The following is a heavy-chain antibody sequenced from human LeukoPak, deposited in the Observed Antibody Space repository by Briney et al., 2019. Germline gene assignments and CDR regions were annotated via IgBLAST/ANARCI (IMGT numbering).Heavy chain of an antibody. J-gene: IGHJ5*02. CDR3: ARDLGQYYDTSDNWFDP. D-gene: IGHD3-22*01. CDR1: GFTFSNYW. V-gene: IGHV3-74*01. Sequence: GGSLRLSCAASGFTFSNYWMRWVRQAPGKGLVWVSRINSDGINTSYADSVKGRFTISRDNAKNTLNLQMNSLRAEDTAVYYCARDLGQYYDTSDNWFDPWGQGTLVTASS. CDR2: INSDGINT.